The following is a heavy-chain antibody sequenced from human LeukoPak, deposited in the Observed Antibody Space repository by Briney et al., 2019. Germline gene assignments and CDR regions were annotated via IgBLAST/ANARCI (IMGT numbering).Heavy chain of an antibody. V-gene: IGHV4-59*11. CDR2: IHYSGRT. D-gene: IGHD3-16*02. Sequence: PSETLSLTCSVSGGSISRHFWSWIRQPPGKGLEWIAFIHYSGRTKYNPSLQSRVTISIDTSENNFSLKLTSVTAADTAVYYCARHDDYVWGSYRLGYFDYWGQGTLVTVSS. CDR1: GGSISRHF. CDR3: ARHDDYVWGSYRLGYFDY. J-gene: IGHJ4*02.